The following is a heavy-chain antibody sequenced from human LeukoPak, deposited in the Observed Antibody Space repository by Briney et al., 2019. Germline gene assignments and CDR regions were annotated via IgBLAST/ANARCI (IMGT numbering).Heavy chain of an antibody. D-gene: IGHD6-19*01. J-gene: IGHJ4*02. CDR2: IRYDGSNK. CDR1: GFTFSSYG. V-gene: IGHV3-30*02. CDR3: AKGYSGQCLSGGGPFDY. Sequence: GGSLRLSCAASGFTFSSYGMHWVRQAPGKGLEWVAFIRYDGSNKYYADSVKGRFTISRDNSKNTLYLQMNSLRAEDTAVYYCAKGYSGQCLSGGGPFDYWGQGTLVTVSS.